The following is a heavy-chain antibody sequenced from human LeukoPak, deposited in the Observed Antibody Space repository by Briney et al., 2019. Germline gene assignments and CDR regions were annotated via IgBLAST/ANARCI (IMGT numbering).Heavy chain of an antibody. J-gene: IGHJ4*02. D-gene: IGHD4-17*01. CDR2: IWYDGRHK. CDR3: ARYMTTVTTFDY. Sequence: GGSLRLSCAASGFTFSSYGMHWVRQAPGKGLEWVALIWYDGRHKKYADSVKGRFTISRDNSKNTLYLQMSSLRADDTAVYYCARYMTTVTTFDYWGQGTLVTVSS. V-gene: IGHV3-33*01. CDR1: GFTFSSYG.